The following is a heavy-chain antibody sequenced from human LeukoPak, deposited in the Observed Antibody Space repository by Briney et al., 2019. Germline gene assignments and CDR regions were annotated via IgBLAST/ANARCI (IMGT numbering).Heavy chain of an antibody. J-gene: IGHJ4*02. CDR2: ISYDARNK. CDR1: GFTFSNYA. Sequence: PGGSLRLSCVGSGFTFSNYAMHWVRKPPGKGLEWVTIISYDARNKYFADSVNGRFTVSRDNSKNTVYLQMNSLRVDDTAVYFYAGFWGSHRLEYWGQGTPVIVSS. CDR3: AGFWGSHRLEY. V-gene: IGHV3-30*04. D-gene: IGHD3-16*01.